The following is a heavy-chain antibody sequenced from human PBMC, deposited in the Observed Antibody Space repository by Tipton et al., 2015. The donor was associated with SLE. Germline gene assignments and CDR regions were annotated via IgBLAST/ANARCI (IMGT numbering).Heavy chain of an antibody. Sequence: TLSLTCTVSGGSISSYYWSWIRQPPGKGLEWIGSIYYSGSTYYNPSLKSRVTISVDTSKNQFSLKLGSVTAADTAVYYCARHRGGATEGMDVWGQGTTVTVSS. CDR1: GGSISSYY. D-gene: IGHD1-26*01. CDR3: ARHRGGATEGMDV. V-gene: IGHV4-59*05. CDR2: IYYSGST. J-gene: IGHJ6*02.